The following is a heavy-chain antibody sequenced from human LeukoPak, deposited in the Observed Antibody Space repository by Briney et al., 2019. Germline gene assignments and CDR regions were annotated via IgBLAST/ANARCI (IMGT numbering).Heavy chain of an antibody. Sequence: SETLSLTCTVSGGSISSSSYYWGWIRQPPGKGLEWIGSIYYSGSTYYNTSLKSRVTISVDTSKNQFSLKLSSVTAADTAVYYCARQGFGVVQMDVWGKGTTVTVSS. V-gene: IGHV4-39*01. CDR1: GGSISSSSYY. CDR2: IYYSGST. D-gene: IGHD3-3*01. CDR3: ARQGFGVVQMDV. J-gene: IGHJ6*04.